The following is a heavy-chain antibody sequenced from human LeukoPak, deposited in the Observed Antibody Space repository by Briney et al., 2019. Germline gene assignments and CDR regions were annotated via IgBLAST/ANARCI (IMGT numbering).Heavy chain of an antibody. D-gene: IGHD4-17*01. CDR1: GFTFSSSW. J-gene: IGHJ4*02. CDR3: VKEDHYGDYVQIDH. CDR2: IKNDGTSI. Sequence: GGSLRLSCAASGFTFSSSWMHWVRQAPGKGLVWVSRIKNDGTSITYADSVKGRFTISRDNSKSTLYLQMNSLRAEDTAVYYCVKEDHYGDYVQIDHWGQGTLVTVSS. V-gene: IGHV3-74*01.